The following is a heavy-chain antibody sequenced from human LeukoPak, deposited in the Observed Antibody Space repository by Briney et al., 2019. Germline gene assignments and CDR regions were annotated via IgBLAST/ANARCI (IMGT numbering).Heavy chain of an antibody. Sequence: ASVKVSCKVSGYTLTELSMHWVRQAPGKGLEWMGGFDPEDGETIYAQKFQGRVTMTGDESTSTAYMELSSLRSEDTAVYYCARELSWAFDIWGQGTMVTVSS. CDR1: GYTLTELS. J-gene: IGHJ3*02. CDR2: FDPEDGET. D-gene: IGHD3-16*02. CDR3: ARELSWAFDI. V-gene: IGHV1-24*01.